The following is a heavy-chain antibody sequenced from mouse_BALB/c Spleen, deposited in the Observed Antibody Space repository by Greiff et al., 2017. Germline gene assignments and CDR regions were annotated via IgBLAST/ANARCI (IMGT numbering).Heavy chain of an antibody. D-gene: IGHD1-1*01. V-gene: IGHV1-9*01. Sequence: QVQLQQSGAELMKPGASVKISCKATGYTFSSYWIEWVKQRPGHGLEWIGEILPGSGSTNYNEKFKGKATFTADTSSNTAYMQLSSLTSEDSAVYYCARVDYYGSSDYYAMDYWGQGTSVTVSS. J-gene: IGHJ4*01. CDR2: ILPGSGST. CDR3: ARVDYYGSSDYYAMDY. CDR1: GYTFSSYW.